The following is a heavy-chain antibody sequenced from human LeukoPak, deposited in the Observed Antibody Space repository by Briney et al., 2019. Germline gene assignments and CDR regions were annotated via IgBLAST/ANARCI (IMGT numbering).Heavy chain of an antibody. CDR1: GFTFSSYS. CDR2: ISSGSGYI. Sequence: GESLRLSCAASGFTFSSYSMNWVRQAPGKGLEWVSSISSGSGYIYYTDSVKGRFTISRDNAKNSLYLQMNSLRAEDTGVYYCARGYNGSYYFGDYWGQGTLVTVSS. J-gene: IGHJ4*02. CDR3: ARGYNGSYYFGDY. D-gene: IGHD1-26*01. V-gene: IGHV3-21*01.